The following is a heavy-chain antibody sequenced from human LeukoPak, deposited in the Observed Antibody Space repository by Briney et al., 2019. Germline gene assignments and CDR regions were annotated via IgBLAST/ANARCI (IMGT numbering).Heavy chain of an antibody. J-gene: IGHJ4*02. V-gene: IGHV3-21*01. D-gene: IGHD4-11*01. CDR3: ARGPYTDY. CDR1: GFTFSYYA. Sequence: PGGSLRLSCAASGFTFSYYAIHWVRQAPGKGLDWVSSISSSSSSIYYADSVKGRFTISRDNAKNSLSLQMNSLRAEDTAVYYCARGPYTDYWGQGTLVTVSS. CDR2: ISSSSSSI.